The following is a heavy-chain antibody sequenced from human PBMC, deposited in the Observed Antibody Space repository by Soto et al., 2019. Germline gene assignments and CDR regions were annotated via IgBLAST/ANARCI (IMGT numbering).Heavy chain of an antibody. J-gene: IGHJ4*02. CDR1: GFTFRSFV. CDR2: TSYDGSNT. V-gene: IGHV3-30*19. Sequence: QVQLVESGGGVVQPGTSLRLSCVGSGFTFRSFVIHWVRQAPGKGLEWVALTSYDGSNTYYDVSVKRRFTISRDNSRNTVDLQMDSLRLEDTALYYCARWGTTGGLDVWGQGTLVSVSS. CDR3: ARWGTTGGLDV. D-gene: IGHD3-16*01.